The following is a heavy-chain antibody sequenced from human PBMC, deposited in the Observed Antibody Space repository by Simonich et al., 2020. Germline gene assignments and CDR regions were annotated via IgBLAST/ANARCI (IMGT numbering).Heavy chain of an antibody. CDR2: IYYRGST. CDR3: ARHAGFAFDI. V-gene: IGHV4-39*01. D-gene: IGHD6-13*01. Sequence: QLQLQESGPGLVKPSETLSLTCTVSGGSISSSRYYWGWIRQPPGKGLEWIGSIYYRGSTDYNPALKSRVTISLDTSKNQFSLKLSSVTAADTAVYYCARHAGFAFDIWGQGTMVTVSS. J-gene: IGHJ3*02. CDR1: GGSISSSRYY.